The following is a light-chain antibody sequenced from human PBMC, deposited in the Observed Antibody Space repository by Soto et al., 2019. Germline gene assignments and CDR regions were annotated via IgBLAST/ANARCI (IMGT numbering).Light chain of an antibody. CDR3: QHRYNWPSIT. CDR1: QSVSGF. Sequence: ELLLTQSPATLSFSPGEGATLSCRASQSVSGFLAWYQQKPGQVPRLLIYDASNRATGVPARFSGSGSGTDFTLTISSLEPEDFAVYYCQHRYNWPSITFGQGTRLEIK. J-gene: IGKJ5*01. CDR2: DAS. V-gene: IGKV3-11*01.